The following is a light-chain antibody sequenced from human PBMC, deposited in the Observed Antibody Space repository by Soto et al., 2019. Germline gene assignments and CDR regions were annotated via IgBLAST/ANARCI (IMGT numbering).Light chain of an antibody. Sequence: EIVLTQSPGTLSLSPGERATLSFRASQSVSSSYLAWYQQKPGQAPRLLIYGASSRATSIPDRFSGSGSGTDFTLTISRLEPEDFGVYYCQQYGSSPLTCGQGTKLEIK. CDR2: GAS. CDR1: QSVSSSY. CDR3: QQYGSSPLT. V-gene: IGKV3-20*01. J-gene: IGKJ2*01.